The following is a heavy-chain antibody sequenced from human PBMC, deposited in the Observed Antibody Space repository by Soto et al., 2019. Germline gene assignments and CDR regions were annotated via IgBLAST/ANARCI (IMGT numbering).Heavy chain of an antibody. Sequence: SETLSLTCAVYGGSFSGYYWSWIRQPPGKGLEWIGEINHSGSTNYNPSLKSRVTISVDTSKNQFSLKLSSVTAADTAVYYCARGLNQAPPPNVVYYFDYWGQGTLVTVSS. J-gene: IGHJ4*02. CDR1: GGSFSGYY. CDR2: INHSGST. D-gene: IGHD3-22*01. CDR3: ARGLNQAPPPNVVYYFDY. V-gene: IGHV4-34*01.